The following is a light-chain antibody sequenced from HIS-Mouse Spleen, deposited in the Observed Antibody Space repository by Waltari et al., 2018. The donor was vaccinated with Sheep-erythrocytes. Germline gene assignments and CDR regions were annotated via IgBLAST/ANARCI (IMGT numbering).Light chain of an antibody. J-gene: IGKJ4*01. Sequence: IQLTQSPSFLSASVRDRVTITCRASQGISSYLAWYQQKPGKAPKLLIYAASTLQSGVPSRFSGSGSGTEFTLTISSLQPEDFATYYCQQLNSYPALTFGGGTKVEIK. CDR3: QQLNSYPALT. V-gene: IGKV1-9*01. CDR1: QGISSY. CDR2: AAS.